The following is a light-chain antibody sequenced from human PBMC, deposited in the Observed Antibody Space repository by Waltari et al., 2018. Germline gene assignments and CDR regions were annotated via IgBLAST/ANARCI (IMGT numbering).Light chain of an antibody. Sequence: QSALTQPASVSASLGQSITISCTGTSSDVATYNRVSWYQQYPGKAPVLILYDVDNRPSGVSNRFSGSKSGNTASLTISGLQAEDEADYYCSSYTTNTRFVGGGTKLAVL. CDR1: SSDVATYNR. CDR3: SSYTTNTRF. J-gene: IGLJ2*01. CDR2: DVD. V-gene: IGLV2-14*03.